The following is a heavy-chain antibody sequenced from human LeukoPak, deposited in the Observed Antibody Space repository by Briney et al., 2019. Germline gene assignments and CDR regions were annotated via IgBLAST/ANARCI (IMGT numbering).Heavy chain of an antibody. CDR1: GFTFSSYS. Sequence: PGGSLRLSCVVSGFTFSSYSMIWVRQAPGKGLQWVANMKKDGSETNYGDSVKGRFTISRDNAKNSLYLQMNSLRAEDKAVYYCGRHRSGSGTYFIDHWGQGTLVSVSS. D-gene: IGHD3-10*01. CDR3: GRHRSGSGTYFIDH. CDR2: MKKDGSET. J-gene: IGHJ4*02. V-gene: IGHV3-7*01.